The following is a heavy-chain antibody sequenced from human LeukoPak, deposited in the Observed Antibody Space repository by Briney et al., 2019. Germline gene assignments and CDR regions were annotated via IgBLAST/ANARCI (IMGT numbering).Heavy chain of an antibody. Sequence: GGSLRLSCAASGFTFSSYGMHWVRQAPGKGLEWVAVISYDGSNKYYADSVKGRFTISRDNSKNTLYLQMNSLRAEDTAVYYCAPRPTRLLVVPFFDYWGQGTLVTVSS. CDR1: GFTFSSYG. CDR2: ISYDGSNK. V-gene: IGHV3-30*03. D-gene: IGHD2-15*01. J-gene: IGHJ4*02. CDR3: APRPTRLLVVPFFDY.